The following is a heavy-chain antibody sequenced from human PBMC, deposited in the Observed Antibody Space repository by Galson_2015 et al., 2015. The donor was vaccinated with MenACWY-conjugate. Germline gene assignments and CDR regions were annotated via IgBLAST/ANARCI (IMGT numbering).Heavy chain of an antibody. V-gene: IGHV3-7*03. Sequence: SLRLSCAASGFTFSISWMSWVRQAPGKGLEWVANIKEDGGAKNYVDSVKGRFTISRDNAKDSLYLQMNSLRVEDTAVYYCAPYSGTYGFEYWGQGTLVTVSS. CDR1: GFTFSISW. CDR2: IKEDGGAK. D-gene: IGHD1-26*01. CDR3: APYSGTYGFEY. J-gene: IGHJ4*02.